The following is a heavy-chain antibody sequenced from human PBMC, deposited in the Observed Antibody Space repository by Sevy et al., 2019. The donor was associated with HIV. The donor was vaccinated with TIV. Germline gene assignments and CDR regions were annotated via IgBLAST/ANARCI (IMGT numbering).Heavy chain of an antibody. CDR1: GGSISSYY. CDR3: AVSTYYYDSSGYPLYYFDY. V-gene: IGHV4-59*01. J-gene: IGHJ4*02. Sequence: SETLSLTCTVSGGSISSYYWSWIRQPPGKGLEWIGYIYYSGSTNYNPSLKSRVTISVDTSKNQFSLKLSSVTAAETAVYYCAVSTYYYDSSGYPLYYFDYWGQGTLVTVSS. D-gene: IGHD3-22*01. CDR2: IYYSGST.